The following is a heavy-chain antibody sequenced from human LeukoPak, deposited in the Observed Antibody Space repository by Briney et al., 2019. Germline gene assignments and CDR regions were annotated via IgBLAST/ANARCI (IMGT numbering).Heavy chain of an antibody. D-gene: IGHD3-10*01. J-gene: IGHJ4*02. Sequence: KSSETLSLTCAVSGGSISSSNWWSWVRQPPGKGLEWIGEIYHSGSTNYNPSLKSRVTISVDKSKNQFSLKLSSVTAADTAVYYCARVGYYGSGSPLSYWGQGTLVTVSS. CDR1: GGSISSSNW. V-gene: IGHV4-4*02. CDR3: ARVGYYGSGSPLSY. CDR2: IYHSGST.